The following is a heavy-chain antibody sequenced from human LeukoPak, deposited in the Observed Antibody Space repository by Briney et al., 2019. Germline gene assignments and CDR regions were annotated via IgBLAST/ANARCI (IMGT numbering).Heavy chain of an antibody. CDR3: ARELLGIWFDP. V-gene: IGHV3-48*01. Sequence: GGSLRLSCAASGFTFSSCSMNWVRQAPGKGLEWVSYISSGSRTIDYADSVKGRFTISRDNAKNSLYLQMNSLRAEDTAVYYCARELLGIWFDPWGQGTLVTVSS. CDR1: GFTFSSCS. J-gene: IGHJ5*02. D-gene: IGHD7-27*01. CDR2: ISSGSRTI.